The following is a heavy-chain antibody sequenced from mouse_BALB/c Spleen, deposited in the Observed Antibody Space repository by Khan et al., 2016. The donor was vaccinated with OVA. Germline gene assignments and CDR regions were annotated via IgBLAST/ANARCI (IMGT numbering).Heavy chain of an antibody. D-gene: IGHD1-3*01. CDR2: IYPGNSDT. CDR1: GYSFTSYL. J-gene: IGHJ3*01. V-gene: IGHV1-5*01. Sequence: EVQLVESGTVLARPGASVKMSCKASGYSFTSYLIHWVKQRSGQGLEWIGDIYPGNSDTTYNQKFKDKAKLTAGTSANTAYMELSSLTNEDSAVYYCARGGYSSFAYWGQGTLVTVSA. CDR3: ARGGYSSFAY.